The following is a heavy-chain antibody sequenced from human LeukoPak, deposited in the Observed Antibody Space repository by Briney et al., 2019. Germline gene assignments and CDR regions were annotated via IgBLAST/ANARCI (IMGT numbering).Heavy chain of an antibody. V-gene: IGHV4-61*02. CDR3: AAMIGYFDY. CDR2: MYTSGST. CDR1: GGSVRSGNYY. Sequence: SQTLSLTCAVSGGSVRSGNYYWSWIRQPAGKRLEWIARMYTSGSTNYNPSLKSRVTISADRSKNQFSLKLSSVTAADTAVYYCAAMIGYFDYWGQGILVTVSS. D-gene: IGHD3-22*01. J-gene: IGHJ4*02.